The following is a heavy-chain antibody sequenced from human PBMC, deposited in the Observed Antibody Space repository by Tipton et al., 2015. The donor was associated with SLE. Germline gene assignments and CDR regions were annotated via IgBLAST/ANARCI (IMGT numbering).Heavy chain of an antibody. V-gene: IGHV4-34*12. CDR1: GDSLSGQY. CDR2: VFRGGST. CDR3: AKDYNHDNADYN. J-gene: IGHJ4*02. Sequence: TLSLTCSVYGDSLSGQYWSWIRQPPGKGLEWIGEVFRGGSTNYSPSLESRVTITVDMSKNQFSLRLISVTAADTAVYYCAKDYNHDNADYNWGQGTLVTVSS. D-gene: IGHD4-17*01.